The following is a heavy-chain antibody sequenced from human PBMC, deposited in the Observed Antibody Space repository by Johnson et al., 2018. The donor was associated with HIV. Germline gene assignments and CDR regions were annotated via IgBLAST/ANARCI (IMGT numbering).Heavy chain of an antibody. V-gene: IGHV3-30*04. CDR2: ISSDGTNK. CDR3: AREGRLGSYLGGVAFDI. D-gene: IGHD1-26*01. Sequence: QVQLVESGGGVVQPGRPLRLSCAASGFSFSYYAMDWVRQAPGKGLEWVAFISSDGTNKYYADSVKGRFTISRDNSKNTLYLQMNSLRAEDTAVYYCAREGRLGSYLGGVAFDIWGQGTMVTVSS. CDR1: GFSFSYYA. J-gene: IGHJ3*02.